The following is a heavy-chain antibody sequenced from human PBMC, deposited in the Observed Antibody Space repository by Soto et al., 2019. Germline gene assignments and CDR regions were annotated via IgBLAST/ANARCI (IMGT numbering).Heavy chain of an antibody. CDR1: GGTINSYY. Sequence: SGTIYLASTVSGGTINSYYWSGFRQPPGKGLEWIGYIYYSGSTNYNPSLKSRVTISVDTSKNQFSLKLSSVTAADTAVYYCPRAETYCGGDCYYDYWVQGTLVTVSS. D-gene: IGHD2-21*02. CDR2: IYYSGST. CDR3: PRAETYCGGDCYYDY. J-gene: IGHJ4*02. V-gene: IGHV4-59*08.